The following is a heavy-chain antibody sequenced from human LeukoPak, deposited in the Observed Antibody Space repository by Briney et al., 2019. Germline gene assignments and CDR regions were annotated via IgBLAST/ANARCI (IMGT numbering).Heavy chain of an antibody. D-gene: IGHD5-18*01. J-gene: IGHJ4*02. CDR1: GFTFGSYW. Sequence: PGGSLRLSCAASGFTFGSYWMHGFRHTAWKGLLRVSLIIGDGSSTSYADSVKRRFTISRDNAKNTLYLQMNSLRAEDTAVYYCARDGYSFGHDFDYWGQGTLVTVSS. CDR2: IIGDGSST. CDR3: ARDGYSFGHDFDY. V-gene: IGHV3-74*01.